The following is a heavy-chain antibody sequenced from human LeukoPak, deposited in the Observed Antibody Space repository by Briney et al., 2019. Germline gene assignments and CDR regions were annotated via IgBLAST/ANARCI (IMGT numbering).Heavy chain of an antibody. CDR2: IIPIFGTA. Sequence: GASVKVLYKACGGTFSGFSVRWVRQAPGQGLEWMGGIIPIFGTANYAQKFQGRVTITADESTSTAYMELSSLRSEDTAVYYCARDSYRAFNIWAQGTMVTVSS. J-gene: IGHJ3*02. CDR1: GGTFSGFS. CDR3: ARDSYRAFNI. D-gene: IGHD1-26*01. V-gene: IGHV1-69*13.